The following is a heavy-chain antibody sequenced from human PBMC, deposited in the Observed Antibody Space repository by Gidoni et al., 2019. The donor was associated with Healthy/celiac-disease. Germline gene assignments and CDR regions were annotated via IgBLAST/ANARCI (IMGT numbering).Heavy chain of an antibody. D-gene: IGHD3-22*01. CDR3: ARRYYDSSGYSNWFDP. CDR2: IYYSGST. Sequence: QLQLQESGPGLVKPSEPLSLTCTVSGGSISSSSYYWGWIRQPPGKGLEWIGSIYYSGSTYYNPSLKSRVTISVDTSKNQFSLKLSSVTAADTAVYYCARRYYDSSGYSNWFDPWGQGTLVTVSS. J-gene: IGHJ5*02. V-gene: IGHV4-39*01. CDR1: GGSISSSSYY.